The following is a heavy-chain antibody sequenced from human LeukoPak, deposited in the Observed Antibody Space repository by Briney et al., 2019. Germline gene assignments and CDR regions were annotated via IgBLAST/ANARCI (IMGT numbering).Heavy chain of an antibody. V-gene: IGHV1-8*02. CDR3: ARVIPYYYGSGSSGDN. J-gene: IGHJ4*02. CDR2: MNPNSGNT. D-gene: IGHD3-10*01. Sequence: ASVKVSCKASGYTFTSYYMHWVRQAPGQGLEWMGWMNPNSGNTGYAQKFQGRVTMTRNTSISTAYMELSSLRSEDTAVYYCARVIPYYYGSGSSGDNWGQGTLVTVSS. CDR1: GYTFTSYY.